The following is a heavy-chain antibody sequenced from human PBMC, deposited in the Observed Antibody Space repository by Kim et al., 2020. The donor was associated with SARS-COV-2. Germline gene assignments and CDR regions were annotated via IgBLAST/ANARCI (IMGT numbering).Heavy chain of an antibody. CDR3: ARAVWFRELLPRCYFDY. CDR1: GYTFTSYD. CDR2: MNPNSGNT. Sequence: ASVKVSCKASGYTFTSYDINWVRQATGQGLEWMGWMNPNSGNTGYAQKFQGRVTMTRNTSISTAYMELSSLRSEDTAVYYCARAVWFRELLPRCYFDYWGQGTLVTVSS. J-gene: IGHJ4*02. D-gene: IGHD3-10*01. V-gene: IGHV1-8*01.